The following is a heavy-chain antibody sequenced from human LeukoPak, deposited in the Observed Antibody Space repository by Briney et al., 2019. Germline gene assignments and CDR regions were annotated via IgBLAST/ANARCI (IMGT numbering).Heavy chain of an antibody. J-gene: IGHJ2*01. CDR2: ISPNSGGT. CDR1: GYTFTGYY. CDR3: ARVPIYSGWYFDL. Sequence: GASVKVSCKASGYTFTGYYMHWVRQAPGQGLEWMGWISPNSGGTNYAQKFQGRVTMTRDTSISTAYMELSRLRSDDTAVYYCARVPIYSGWYFDLWGRGTLVTVSS. V-gene: IGHV1-2*02. D-gene: IGHD2-21*01.